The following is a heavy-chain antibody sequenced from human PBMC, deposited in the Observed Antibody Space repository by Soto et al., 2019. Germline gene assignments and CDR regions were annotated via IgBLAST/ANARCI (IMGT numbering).Heavy chain of an antibody. CDR3: ATDSGGGGY. CDR2: IYSGGYT. V-gene: IGHV3-53*01. Sequence: EVQLVESGGGLIQPGGSLRLSCAVSGFTVSNNYMSWVRQAPGKGLEGVSVIYSGGYTAYGDSVKGRFTISRDNSKNTIDPQRDSPRPDLTAVYFAATDSGGGGYGGQGTLVTVSS. D-gene: IGHD3-10*01. CDR1: GFTVSNNY. J-gene: IGHJ4*02.